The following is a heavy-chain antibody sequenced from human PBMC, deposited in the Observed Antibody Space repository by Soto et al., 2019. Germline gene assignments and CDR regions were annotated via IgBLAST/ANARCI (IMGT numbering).Heavy chain of an antibody. CDR1: GFTFNIYA. Sequence: GGSLRLSCAASGFTFNIYALHWVRQAPGKGLEWVAVISFDGTKKYYSDSVKGRFTISRDNLKNTLYLQMNNLRVGDAALYFCAREDDYGYRYINYGLDVWGQGTTVTVSS. CDR2: ISFDGTKK. D-gene: IGHD4-17*01. CDR3: AREDDYGYRYINYGLDV. V-gene: IGHV3-30-3*01. J-gene: IGHJ6*02.